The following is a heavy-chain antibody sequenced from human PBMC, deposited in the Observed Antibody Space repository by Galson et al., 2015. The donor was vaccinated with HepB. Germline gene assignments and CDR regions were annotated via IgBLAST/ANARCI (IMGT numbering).Heavy chain of an antibody. CDR3: ARDPDRDGYNWGYHYYYGMDV. V-gene: IGHV3-21*01. CDR1: GFTFSSYT. J-gene: IGHJ6*02. CDR2: ISSSSSYI. Sequence: SLRLSCAASGFTFSSYTMNWVRQAPGKGLEWVSSISSSSSYIYYADSVKGRFTISRDNAKNSLYLQMNSLRAEDTAVYYCARDPDRDGYNWGYHYYYGMDVWGQGTTVTVSS. D-gene: IGHD5-24*01.